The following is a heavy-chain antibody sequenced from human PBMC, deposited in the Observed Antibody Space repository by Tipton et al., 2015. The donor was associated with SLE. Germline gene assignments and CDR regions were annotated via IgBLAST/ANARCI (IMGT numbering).Heavy chain of an antibody. CDR3: ARDTFASGNRGYFEY. J-gene: IGHJ4*02. CDR1: GFTFSSYG. V-gene: IGHV3-33*08. D-gene: IGHD1-14*01. CDR2: IWYDGSNK. Sequence: SLILSCAASGFTFSSYGMHWVRQAPGKGLEWVAVIWYDGSNKYYADSVKGRFTISRDNSKNTLYLQMNSLRTEDTAVYYCARDTFASGNRGYFEYWGQGTLVTVSS.